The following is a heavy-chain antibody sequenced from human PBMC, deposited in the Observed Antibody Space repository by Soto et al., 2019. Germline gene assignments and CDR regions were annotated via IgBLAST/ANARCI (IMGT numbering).Heavy chain of an antibody. J-gene: IGHJ4*02. V-gene: IGHV3-23*01. CDR2: ISGSGGST. D-gene: IGHD3-22*01. CDR3: AKAYYDSSGYPDY. Sequence: GGSLRLSCAASGFSFSSYAMTWVRQAPGKGLEWVSAISGSGGSTYYADSVKGRFTISRDNSKNTLYLQMNSLRAEDTAVYYCAKAYYDSSGYPDYWGQGTLVTVSS. CDR1: GFSFSSYA.